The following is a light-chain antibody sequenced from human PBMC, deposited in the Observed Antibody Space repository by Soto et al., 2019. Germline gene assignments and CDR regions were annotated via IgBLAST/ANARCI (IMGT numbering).Light chain of an antibody. J-gene: IGKJ3*01. Sequence: EIVLTQSPGTLSLSPGERATLSCRASQSVSSSYLAWYQQKPGQAPRLLIYGASGRATGIPDRFSGSGSGTEFTLTISRLEPEDFAVYYCQQYGSSPRFTFGPGTKVDIK. CDR2: GAS. CDR3: QQYGSSPRFT. CDR1: QSVSSSY. V-gene: IGKV3-20*01.